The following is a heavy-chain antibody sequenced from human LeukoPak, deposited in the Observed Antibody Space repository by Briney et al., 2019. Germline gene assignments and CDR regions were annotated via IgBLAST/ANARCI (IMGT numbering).Heavy chain of an antibody. J-gene: IGHJ5*02. D-gene: IGHD5-18*01. CDR2: IIPIFGTA. CDR3: ARDRIQLWSNWFDP. V-gene: IGHV1-69*05. CDR1: GGTFSSYA. Sequence: GASVKVSCKASGGTFSSYAISWVRQAPGQGLEWMGRIIPIFGTANYAQKFQGTVTITTDESTSTAYMELSSLRSEDTAVYYCARDRIQLWSNWFDPWGQGTLVTVSS.